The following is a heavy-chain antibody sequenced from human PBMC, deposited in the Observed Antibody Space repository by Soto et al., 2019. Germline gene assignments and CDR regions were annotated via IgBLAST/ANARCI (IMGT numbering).Heavy chain of an antibody. CDR2: IYPGDSDT. CDR1: GYSFTSYW. D-gene: IGHD2-15*01. V-gene: IGHV5-51*01. J-gene: IGHJ3*02. CDR3: ASHCSGGSCYYDAFDI. Sequence: PGESLKISCKGSGYSFTSYWIGWVRQMPGKGLEWMGIIYPGDSDTRYSPSFQGQVTISADKSISTAYLQWSSLKASDTAMYYCASHCSGGSCYYDAFDIWGQGTMVTVSS.